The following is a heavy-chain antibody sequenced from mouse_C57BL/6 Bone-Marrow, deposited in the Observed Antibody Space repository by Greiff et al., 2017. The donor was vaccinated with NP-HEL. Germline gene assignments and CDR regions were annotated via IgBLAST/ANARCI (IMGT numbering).Heavy chain of an antibody. CDR2: INPNNGGT. J-gene: IGHJ4*01. V-gene: IGHV1-26*01. Sequence: VQLQQSGPELVKPGASVKISCKASGYTFTDYYMNWVKQSHGKSLEWIGDINPNNGGTSYNQKFKGKATLTVDKSSSTAYMELRSLTSEDSAVYYCARGGQLMDYWGQGTSVTVSS. CDR1: GYTFTDYY. D-gene: IGHD3-3*01. CDR3: ARGGQLMDY.